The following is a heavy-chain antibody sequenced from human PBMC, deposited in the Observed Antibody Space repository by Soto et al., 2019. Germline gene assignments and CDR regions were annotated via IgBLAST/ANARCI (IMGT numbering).Heavy chain of an antibody. CDR1: GLTLSRYW. CDR2: IKEDGGKT. D-gene: IGHD1-1*01. V-gene: IGHV3-7*05. Sequence: GGSLRLSCVASGLTLSRYWMSWVRQAPGKGLEWVANIKEDGGKTYYVDSVKGRFTISRDNAKNSVYLQMNILRAEDTAVYYCARQLWRNTGFDNWGQGTLVT. CDR3: ARQLWRNTGFDN. J-gene: IGHJ4*02.